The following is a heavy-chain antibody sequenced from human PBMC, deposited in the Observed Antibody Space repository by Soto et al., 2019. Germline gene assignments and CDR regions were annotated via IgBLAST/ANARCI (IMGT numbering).Heavy chain of an antibody. CDR1: GYRFGHFY. CDR2: ISPHNRNT. V-gene: IGHV1-18*01. CDR3: ARDEGGYDILTGYYKAHHFDQ. D-gene: IGHD3-9*01. J-gene: IGHJ4*02. Sequence: QVQLVQSGAEVKKPGDSVKVSCKASGYRFGHFYITWVRQAPGQGLEWMGAISPHNRNTNYAEKFRGRVTMTTDTSTTTAYMELRSLRSDDTAVYYCARDEGGYDILTGYYKAHHFDQWGQGALVTVSS.